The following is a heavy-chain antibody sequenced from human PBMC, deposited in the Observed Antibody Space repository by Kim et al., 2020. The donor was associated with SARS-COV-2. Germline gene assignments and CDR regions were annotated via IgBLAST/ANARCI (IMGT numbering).Heavy chain of an antibody. CDR1: GFTVTDYW. V-gene: IGHV3-74*01. D-gene: IGHD4-4*01. J-gene: IGHJ6*02. Sequence: GGSLRLSCATSGFTVTDYWMHWVRQAPGKGLVWVSRIRRGGTGISYADSVKGRFTISRDNVNNTLYLQMNNLRAEDTALYYCTRDTVLYGLDVWGHGTPVTVSS. CDR3: TRDTVLYGLDV. CDR2: IRRGGTGI.